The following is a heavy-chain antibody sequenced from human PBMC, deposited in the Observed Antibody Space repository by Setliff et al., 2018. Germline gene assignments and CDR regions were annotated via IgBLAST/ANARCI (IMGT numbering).Heavy chain of an antibody. V-gene: IGHV4-59*08. CDR3: ARTGTYRYFDY. J-gene: IGHJ4*02. CDR1: GGSVRGYY. CDR2: MYYSGDT. Sequence: KPSETLSLTCTVSGGSVRGYYWSWIRQPPGKGLEWIGYMYYSGDTNYNPSLKSRVTISVDTSKNQFSLKLRSVTAADTAVYYCARTGTYRYFDYWGQGALVTVSS. D-gene: IGHD1-1*01.